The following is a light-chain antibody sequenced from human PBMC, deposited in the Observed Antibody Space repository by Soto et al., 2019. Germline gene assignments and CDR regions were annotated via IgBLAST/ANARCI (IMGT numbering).Light chain of an antibody. CDR2: DTS. J-gene: IGKJ5*01. CDR3: QHRSNWPPFYT. Sequence: EIVLTQSPGTLSLSPGERATLSCRASQSVSSSYLAWYQQKPGQAPRFLIFDTSNRVTGIPARFSGSGSGTDFTLTISSLEPEDFAVYYCQHRSNWPPFYTFGQGTRLEIK. CDR1: QSVSSSY. V-gene: IGKV3-11*01.